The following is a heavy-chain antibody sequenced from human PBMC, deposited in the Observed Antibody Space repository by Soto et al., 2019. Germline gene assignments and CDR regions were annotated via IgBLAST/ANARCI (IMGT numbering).Heavy chain of an antibody. CDR1: GFTFSSYG. V-gene: IGHV3-30*18. D-gene: IGHD3-22*01. Sequence: QVQLVESGGGVVQPGRSLRLSCAASGFTFSSYGMHWVRQAPGKGLEWVAVISYDGSNKYYADSVKGRFTISRDNSKNTLYLQMNSLRAEDTAVYYCAKDLIKPVDYWGQGTLVTVSS. CDR2: ISYDGSNK. CDR3: AKDLIKPVDY. J-gene: IGHJ4*02.